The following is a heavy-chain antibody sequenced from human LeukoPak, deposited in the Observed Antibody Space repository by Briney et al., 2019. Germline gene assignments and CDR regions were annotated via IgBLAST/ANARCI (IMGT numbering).Heavy chain of an antibody. CDR2: IYYSGYT. D-gene: IGHD2-8*01. J-gene: IGHJ3*02. V-gene: IGHV4-39*01. CDR3: AKYENAFDI. Sequence: SETLSLTCTVSGGSISSSSYYWGWIRQPPGMGLEWIVSIYYSGYTYNNPSLKSRVTISVDTSKNQFSLKLSSVTAADTAVYYCAKYENAFDIWGQGTMVTVSS. CDR1: GGSISSSSYY.